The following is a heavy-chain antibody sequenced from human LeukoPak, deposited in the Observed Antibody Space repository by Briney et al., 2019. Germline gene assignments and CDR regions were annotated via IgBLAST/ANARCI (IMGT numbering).Heavy chain of an antibody. V-gene: IGHV3-23*01. J-gene: IGHJ4*02. D-gene: IGHD3-22*01. CDR1: GFTFSSYA. Sequence: PGGSLRLSCAASGFTFSSYAMSWVRQAPGKGLEWVSAISGSGGSTYYADSVKGRFTISRDNSKNTLYLQMNSLRAEDTAVYYCARDGLQGDSSGPGDYWGQGTLVTVSS. CDR3: ARDGLQGDSSGPGDY. CDR2: ISGSGGST.